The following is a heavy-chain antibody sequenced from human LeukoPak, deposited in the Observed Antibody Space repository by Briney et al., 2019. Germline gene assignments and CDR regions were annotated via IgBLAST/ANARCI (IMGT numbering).Heavy chain of an antibody. D-gene: IGHD3-22*01. CDR2: IYHSGST. CDR3: ARDLRTMIVVVTYNWFDP. CDR1: GYSISSGYY. V-gene: IGHV4-38-2*02. J-gene: IGHJ5*02. Sequence: SETLSLXCTVSGYSISSGYYWGWIQQPPGKGLEWIGSIYHSGSTYYNPSLKSRVTISVDTSKNQFSLKLSSVTAADTAVYYCARDLRTMIVVVTYNWFDPRGQGTLVTVSS.